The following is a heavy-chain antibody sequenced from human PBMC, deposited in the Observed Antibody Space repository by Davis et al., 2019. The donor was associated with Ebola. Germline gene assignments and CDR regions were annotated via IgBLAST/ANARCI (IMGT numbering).Heavy chain of an antibody. D-gene: IGHD3-9*01. Sequence: ASVKVSCKASGYTFTGYYMHWVRQAPGQGLEWMGRINPNSGGTNYAQKFQGRVTMTRDTSISTAYMELSRLRSDAPAVYYLARDYQDDIFYYYGMDVWGKGTTVTVSS. V-gene: IGHV1-2*06. CDR3: ARDYQDDIFYYYGMDV. J-gene: IGHJ6*04. CDR1: GYTFTGYY. CDR2: INPNSGGT.